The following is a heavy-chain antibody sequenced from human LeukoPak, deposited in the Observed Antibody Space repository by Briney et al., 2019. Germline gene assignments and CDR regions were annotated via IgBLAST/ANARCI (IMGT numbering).Heavy chain of an antibody. V-gene: IGHV3-53*01. CDR2: IYSGGTT. Sequence: GGSLRLACAASGFTVSSNYMSWVRQAPGKGLEWVSVIYSGGTTYYADSVKGRFTISRDNSKNTLYLQMNSLRAEDTAVYYCARRAGGYSHPYDYWGQGILVTVSS. J-gene: IGHJ4*02. CDR1: GFTVSSNY. D-gene: IGHD4-23*01. CDR3: ARRAGGYSHPYDY.